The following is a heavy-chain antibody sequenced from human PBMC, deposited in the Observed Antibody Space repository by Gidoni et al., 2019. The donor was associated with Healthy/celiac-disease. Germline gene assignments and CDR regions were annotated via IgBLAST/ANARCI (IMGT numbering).Heavy chain of an antibody. CDR1: GGSISSGGYY. V-gene: IGHV4-31*03. CDR3: ARGAGDCSSTSCPIIDYYYYGMDV. CDR2: IYYSGST. D-gene: IGHD2-2*01. J-gene: IGHJ6*02. Sequence: QVQLQESGPGLVKPSQTLSLTCTVSGGSISSGGYYWSWIRQHPGKGLEWIGYIYYSGSTYYNPSLKSRVTISVDTSKNQFSLKLSSVTAADTAVYYCARGAGDCSSTSCPIIDYYYYGMDVWGQGTTVTVSS.